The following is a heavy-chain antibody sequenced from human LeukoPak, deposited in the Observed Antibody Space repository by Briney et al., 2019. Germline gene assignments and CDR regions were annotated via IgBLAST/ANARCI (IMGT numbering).Heavy chain of an antibody. CDR1: GGSIRSSYYY. D-gene: IGHD5-18*01. V-gene: IGHV4-39*01. J-gene: IGHJ4*02. Sequence: SETLSLTCTVSGGSIRSSYYYWGWIRQPPGKGLEWIGSIYDSGSTYYNPSLKSRVTISVDTSKNQFSLKLNSVTAADTAVYYCARGAAGYSYGWGQGTLVTVSS. CDR3: ARGAAGYSYG. CDR2: IYDSGST.